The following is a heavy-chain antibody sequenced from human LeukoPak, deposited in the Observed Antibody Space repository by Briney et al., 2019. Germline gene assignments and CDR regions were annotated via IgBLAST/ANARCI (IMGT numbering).Heavy chain of an antibody. Sequence: PGGSLRLSCAASGFTFSSYWMSWVRQAPGKGLEWVANIKQDGSEKCYVDSVKGRFTISRDNAKNSLYLQMNSLRAGDTAVYYCAREFRIVVVVAATHDYYYGMDVWGQGTTVTVSS. D-gene: IGHD2-15*01. CDR3: AREFRIVVVVAATHDYYYGMDV. CDR1: GFTFSSYW. CDR2: IKQDGSEK. J-gene: IGHJ6*02. V-gene: IGHV3-7*01.